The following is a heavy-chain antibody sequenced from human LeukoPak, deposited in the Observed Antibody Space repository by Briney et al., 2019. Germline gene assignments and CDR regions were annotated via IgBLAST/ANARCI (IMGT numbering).Heavy chain of an antibody. J-gene: IGHJ4*02. Sequence: KPSETLSLTCTVSGGSIRSYYWSWIRQPPGKGLEWIGYIYYSGSTNYNPSLKSRVTISVDTSKNQFSLKLSSVTAADTAVYYCARGRPLYDFWSGYQTTIDYWGQGTLVTVSS. D-gene: IGHD3-3*01. V-gene: IGHV4-59*01. CDR1: GGSIRSYY. CDR2: IYYSGST. CDR3: ARGRPLYDFWSGYQTTIDY.